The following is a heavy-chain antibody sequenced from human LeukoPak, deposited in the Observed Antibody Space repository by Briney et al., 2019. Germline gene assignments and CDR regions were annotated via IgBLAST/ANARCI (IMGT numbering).Heavy chain of an antibody. CDR1: GLNLSINY. CDR2: IKQEGGEK. Sequence: GGSLRLSCAASGLNLSINYMNWVRQAPGKGLEWVANIKQEGGEKYYVDSVKGRFTISRDNAKNSLYLQMNSLRAEDTAVYYCARVIGSSWYEPENFDYWLQGTLVAVPS. D-gene: IGHD6-13*01. CDR3: ARVIGSSWYEPENFDY. J-gene: IGHJ4*02. V-gene: IGHV3-7*01.